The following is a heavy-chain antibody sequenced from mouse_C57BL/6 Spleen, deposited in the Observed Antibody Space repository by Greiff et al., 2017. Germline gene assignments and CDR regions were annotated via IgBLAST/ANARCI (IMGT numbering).Heavy chain of an antibody. D-gene: IGHD1-1*01. Sequence: QVQLQQPGAELVKPGASVKMSCKASGYTFTSYWITWVKQRPGQGLEWIGDIYPGSGSTNYNEKFKSKATLTVDTSSSPAYMQLSSLTSEDSAVYYCARGDYYGSSSHWYFDVWGTGTTVTVSS. CDR3: ARGDYYGSSSHWYFDV. CDR1: GYTFTSYW. CDR2: IYPGSGST. V-gene: IGHV1-55*01. J-gene: IGHJ1*03.